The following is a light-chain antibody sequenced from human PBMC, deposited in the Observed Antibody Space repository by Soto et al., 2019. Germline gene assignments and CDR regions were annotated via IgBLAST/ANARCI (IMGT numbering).Light chain of an antibody. J-gene: IGKJ1*01. CDR3: QESASTRWA. CDR1: QNITNY. Sequence: DIQMTQSPSSLSASVGDRVTIACRASQNITNYLNWYRQNPGKAPKLLIYAASNLQSGVSSRFSGSGSGTDFTLTISSLQPEDLETYYCQESASTRWAFGKGTKVDI. V-gene: IGKV1-39*01. CDR2: AAS.